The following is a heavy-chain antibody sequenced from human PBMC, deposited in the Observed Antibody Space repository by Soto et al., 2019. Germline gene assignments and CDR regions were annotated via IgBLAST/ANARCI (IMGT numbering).Heavy chain of an antibody. J-gene: IGHJ4*02. D-gene: IGHD2-2*01. V-gene: IGHV4-30-4*01. CDR1: GGSISSGDYY. Sequence: PSETLSLTCTVSGGSISSGDYYWSWIRQPPGKGLEWIGYIYYSGSTYYNPSLKSRVTISVDTSKNQFSLKLSSVTAADTAVYYCARDFPFGYCSSTSCFDYWGQGTLVTVSS. CDR2: IYYSGST. CDR3: ARDFPFGYCSSTSCFDY.